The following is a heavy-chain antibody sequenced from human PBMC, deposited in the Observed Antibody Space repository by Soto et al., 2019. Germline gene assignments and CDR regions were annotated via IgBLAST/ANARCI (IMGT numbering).Heavy chain of an antibody. V-gene: IGHV6-1*01. CDR2: TYYRSKWYN. CDR3: ARKGIAAVEI. Sequence: PSQTLSLTCAISGDSVSSDSAAWTWIRQSPSRGLEWLGRTYYRSKWYNDYAVSVKSRITINPDTSKNQFSLHLNSVTPEDTAVYYCARKGIAAVEIWGQGTMVTVS. D-gene: IGHD6-13*01. J-gene: IGHJ3*02. CDR1: GDSVSSDSAA.